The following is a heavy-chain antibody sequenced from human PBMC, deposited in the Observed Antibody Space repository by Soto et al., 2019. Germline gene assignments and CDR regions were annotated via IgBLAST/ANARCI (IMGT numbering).Heavy chain of an antibody. CDR2: IIPIFGTA. Sequence: SVKVSCKASGGTFSSYAISWVRQAPGQGLEWMGGIIPIFGTANYAQKFQGRVTITADESTSTAYMELSSLRSEDTAVYYCAGSSIITIFGVVINPTTYYYYYGMDVWGQGTTVTVS. J-gene: IGHJ6*02. V-gene: IGHV1-69*13. CDR1: GGTFSSYA. D-gene: IGHD3-3*01. CDR3: AGSSIITIFGVVINPTTYYYYYGMDV.